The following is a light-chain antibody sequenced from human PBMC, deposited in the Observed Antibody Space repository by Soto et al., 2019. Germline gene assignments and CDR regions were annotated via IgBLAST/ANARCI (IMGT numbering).Light chain of an antibody. V-gene: IGKV3-20*01. J-gene: IGKJ1*01. CDR2: GAS. CDR3: QQSYTSWWT. Sequence: EIVLTQSPGTLSLSPGDRATLSCRASQSVSSSYLAWYQQKPGQAPRLLIYGASSRATGIPDRFTGSGSGTDFTLTISSLQPEDFATYYCQQSYTSWWTCGQGNTGAIK. CDR1: QSVSSSY.